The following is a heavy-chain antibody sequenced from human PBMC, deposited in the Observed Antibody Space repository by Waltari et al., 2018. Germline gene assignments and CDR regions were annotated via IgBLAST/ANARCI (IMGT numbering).Heavy chain of an antibody. CDR1: GGSISSGGYS. Sequence: QLQLQESGSGLVKPSQTLSLTCAVSGGSISSGGYSWSWLRQPPGKGLEWIGYIYHSGSTYYNPSLKSRVTISVDRSKNQFSLKLSSVTAADTAVYYCARAGSGYDGRWFDPWGQGTLVTVSS. CDR3: ARAGSGYDGRWFDP. D-gene: IGHD5-12*01. J-gene: IGHJ5*02. V-gene: IGHV4-30-2*01. CDR2: IYHSGST.